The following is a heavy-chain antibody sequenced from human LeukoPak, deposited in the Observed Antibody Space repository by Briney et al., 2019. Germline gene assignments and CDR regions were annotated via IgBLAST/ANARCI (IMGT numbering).Heavy chain of an antibody. CDR2: IYYSGTT. D-gene: IGHD4-11*01. Sequence: PSETLSLTCTVSGGSISTYYWTWIRQPPGKGLEWIGYIYYSGTTNYNPSLKSRVTMSVDTSKNEFSLKLSSVTAADTAVYYCARDYSNYILDYWGPGTHVTVSS. J-gene: IGHJ4*02. V-gene: IGHV4-59*01. CDR3: ARDYSNYILDY. CDR1: GGSISTYY.